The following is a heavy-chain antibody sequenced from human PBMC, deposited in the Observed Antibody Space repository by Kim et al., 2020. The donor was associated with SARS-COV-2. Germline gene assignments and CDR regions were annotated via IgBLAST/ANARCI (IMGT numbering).Heavy chain of an antibody. CDR2: MYSIGSP. Sequence: SETLSLTCTVSGGSISSDYWSCIRQHPVNVLEVVVEMYSIGSPIYNPSLKSRVTISVDTSKNQFSLKLSSVTAADTAVYYCARGGDDYGDYAFDYWGQGTLVTVSS. CDR3: ARGGDDYGDYAFDY. D-gene: IGHD4-17*01. J-gene: IGHJ4*02. CDR1: GGSISSDY. V-gene: IGHV4-59*01.